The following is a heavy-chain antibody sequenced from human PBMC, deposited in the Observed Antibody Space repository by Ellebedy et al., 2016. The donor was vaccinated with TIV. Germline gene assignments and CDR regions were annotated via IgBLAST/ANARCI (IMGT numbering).Heavy chain of an antibody. D-gene: IGHD3-22*01. Sequence: GESLKISXAASGFTFSSYGMHWVRQAPGKGLEWVAVIWYDGSNKYYADSVKGRFTISRDNSKNTLYLQMNSLRAEDTAVYYCARDLPVDYYDSSGPDYWGQGTLVTVSS. CDR2: IWYDGSNK. V-gene: IGHV3-33*01. J-gene: IGHJ4*02. CDR1: GFTFSSYG. CDR3: ARDLPVDYYDSSGPDY.